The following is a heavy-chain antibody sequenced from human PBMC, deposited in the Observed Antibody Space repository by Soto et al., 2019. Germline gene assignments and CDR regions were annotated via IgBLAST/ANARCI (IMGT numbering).Heavy chain of an antibody. Sequence: GRSLRLSCAASGFTFSSYAMSWVRQAPGKGLEWVSAISGSGGSTYYADSVKGRFTISRDNSKNTLYLQMNSLRAEDTAVYYCAKAGGYYDSSGTIWGQGTMVTVSS. CDR2: ISGSGGST. V-gene: IGHV3-23*01. CDR3: AKAGGYYDSSGTI. J-gene: IGHJ3*02. D-gene: IGHD3-22*01. CDR1: GFTFSSYA.